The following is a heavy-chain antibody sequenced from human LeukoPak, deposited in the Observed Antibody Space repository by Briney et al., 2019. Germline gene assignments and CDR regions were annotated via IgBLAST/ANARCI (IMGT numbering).Heavy chain of an antibody. D-gene: IGHD3-16*01. Sequence: SETLSLTCTVSGGSISSYYWSWIRQPPGKGLEWIGSIYSSGSTYYNPSLKSRVTISVDTSKNQFSLKLTSVTAADTAVYYCARHYGPWGQGTLVTVSS. CDR2: IYSSGST. J-gene: IGHJ5*02. CDR1: GGSISSYY. V-gene: IGHV4-59*05. CDR3: ARHYGP.